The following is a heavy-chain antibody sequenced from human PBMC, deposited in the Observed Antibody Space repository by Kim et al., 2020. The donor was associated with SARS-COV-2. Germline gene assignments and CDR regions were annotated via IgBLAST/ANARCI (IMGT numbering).Heavy chain of an antibody. Sequence: SGITNYAPTIKSRVTRSLDTSKNQFSLKLSSVTAADTAVYYCARGRWFDLWGQGTLVTVSS. CDR2: SGIT. J-gene: IGHJ5*02. V-gene: IGHV4-59*09. CDR3: ARGRWFDL.